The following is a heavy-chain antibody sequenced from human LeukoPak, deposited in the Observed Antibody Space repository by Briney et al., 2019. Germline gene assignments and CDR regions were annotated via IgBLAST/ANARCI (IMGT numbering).Heavy chain of an antibody. Sequence: SETLSLTCAVYGGSFSGYYWSWIRQPPGKGLEWIGEINHSGSTNYNPSLKSRVTISVDTSKNQFSLKLSSVTAADTAVYYCARRKGSIAAAGTTIYYYYYMDVWGKGTTVTISS. J-gene: IGHJ6*03. CDR1: GGSFSGYY. CDR2: INHSGST. V-gene: IGHV4-34*01. D-gene: IGHD6-13*01. CDR3: ARRKGSIAAAGTTIYYYYYMDV.